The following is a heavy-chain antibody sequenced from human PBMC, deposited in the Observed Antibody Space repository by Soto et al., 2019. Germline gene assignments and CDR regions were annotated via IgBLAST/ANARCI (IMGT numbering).Heavy chain of an antibody. Sequence: GGSLRLSCAASGFTFRRHAMSWVRQAPGKGLEWVSIISGSGDYSYYGDSMKGRVTISRDNSKNTLSLRMDSLRVDDTAVYYCAKLSGMTVVASYFDYWGQGALVTVSS. CDR1: GFTFRRHA. CDR3: AKLSGMTVVASYFDY. V-gene: IGHV3-23*01. J-gene: IGHJ4*02. CDR2: ISGSGDYS. D-gene: IGHD2-21*01.